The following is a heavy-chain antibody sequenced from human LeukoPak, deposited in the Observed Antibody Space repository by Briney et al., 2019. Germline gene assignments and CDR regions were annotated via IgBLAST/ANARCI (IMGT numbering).Heavy chain of an antibody. Sequence: SGPTMVNPTQTLTPTCTFSGFALSTSGMCVSWIRQPPGKALEWLARIDWYDDKYYSTSLKTRLAISKDTSKNQVDLTMTNMDPVDTATYYRARGYSYYDSSGYDYVTFDYYYYMDVWGKGTTVTVSS. CDR1: GFALSTSGMC. CDR3: ARGYSYYDSSGYDYVTFDYYYYMDV. D-gene: IGHD3-22*01. V-gene: IGHV2-70*11. CDR2: IDWYDDK. J-gene: IGHJ6*03.